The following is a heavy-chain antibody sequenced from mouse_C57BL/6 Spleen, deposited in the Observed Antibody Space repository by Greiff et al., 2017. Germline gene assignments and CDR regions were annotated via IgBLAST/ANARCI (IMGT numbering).Heavy chain of an antibody. J-gene: IGHJ4*01. V-gene: IGHV1-26*01. CDR1: GYTFTDYY. Sequence: EVKLQQSGPELVKPGASVKISCKASGYTFTDYYMNWVKQSHGKSLEWIGDINPNNGGTSYNQKFKGKATLTVDKSSSTAYMELRSLTSEDSAVYYCARPIYYYGSRSLMDYWGQGTSVTVSS. D-gene: IGHD1-1*01. CDR3: ARPIYYYGSRSLMDY. CDR2: INPNNGGT.